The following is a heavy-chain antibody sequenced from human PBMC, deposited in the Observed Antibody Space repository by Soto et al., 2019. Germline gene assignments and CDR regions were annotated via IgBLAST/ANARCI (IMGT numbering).Heavy chain of an antibody. D-gene: IGHD3-22*01. Sequence: QVQLVQSGAEVKKPGASVKVSCKASGYTFTGYYMHWVRQAPGEGLEWMGWINPKSGATNYAQKFQGRVTMTRDTSISTAYMELSRLRSDDTAVYYCATPGGPDSGGYYYFDYWGQGTLVTVSS. CDR2: INPKSGAT. CDR3: ATPGGPDSGGYYYFDY. J-gene: IGHJ4*02. CDR1: GYTFTGYY. V-gene: IGHV1-2*02.